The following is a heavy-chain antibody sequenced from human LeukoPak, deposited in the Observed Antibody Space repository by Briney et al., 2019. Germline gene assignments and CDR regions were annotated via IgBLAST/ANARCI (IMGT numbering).Heavy chain of an antibody. CDR2: INPNSGGT. J-gene: IGHJ6*02. CDR3: ARTRGVTTVTTGKHYYYYYGMDV. D-gene: IGHD4-17*01. CDR1: GYTFTGYY. V-gene: IGHV1-2*02. Sequence: ASAKVSCKASGYTFTGYYMHWVRQAPGQGLEWMGWINPNSGGTNYAQKFQGRVTMTRDTSISTAYMELSRLRSDDTAVYYCARTRGVTTVTTGKHYYYYYGMDVWGQGTTVTVSS.